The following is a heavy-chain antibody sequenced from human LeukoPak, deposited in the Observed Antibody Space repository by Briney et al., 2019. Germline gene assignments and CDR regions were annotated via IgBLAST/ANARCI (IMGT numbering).Heavy chain of an antibody. D-gene: IGHD1-26*01. CDR3: ARDCATLPGAFDI. CDR2: IYTSGST. Sequence: PSETLSLTCTVSGGSVSRGSYYWSWIRQPAGKGLEWIGRIYTSGSTNYNPSLKRRVTISVDTSKNQFSLKLSSVTAADTAVYYCARDCATLPGAFDIWGQGTMVTVSS. J-gene: IGHJ3*02. CDR1: GGSVSRGSYY. V-gene: IGHV4-61*02.